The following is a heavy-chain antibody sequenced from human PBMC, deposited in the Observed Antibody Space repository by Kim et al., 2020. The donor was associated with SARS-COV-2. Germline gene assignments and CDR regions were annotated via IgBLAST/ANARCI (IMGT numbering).Heavy chain of an antibody. D-gene: IGHD7-27*01. CDR2: INQDGSET. Sequence: GGSLRLSCEASGFTFSRYWMTWVRQAPGKGLEWVANINQDGSETHYGVSVRGRFTISRDNAKNSLYVQMNSLRVDDTAVYYCAKEHWGPEYWGQGTLVTVSS. J-gene: IGHJ4*02. CDR3: AKEHWGPEY. V-gene: IGHV3-7*01. CDR1: GFTFSRYW.